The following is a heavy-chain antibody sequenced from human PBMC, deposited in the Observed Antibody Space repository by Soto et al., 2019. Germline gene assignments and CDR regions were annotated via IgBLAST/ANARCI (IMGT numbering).Heavy chain of an antibody. D-gene: IGHD5-12*01. CDR2: INHSGST. J-gene: IGHJ5*02. CDR1: GGSFSGYY. V-gene: IGHV4-34*01. Sequence: QVQLQQWGAGLLKPSETLSLTCAVYGGSFSGYYWSWIRQPPGKGLEWIGEINHSGSTNYNPSLKSRVTISVDTSKNQFSLKLSSVTAADTAVYYCARGPRTGSGYDGGRLKWFDPWGQGTLVTVSS. CDR3: ARGPRTGSGYDGGRLKWFDP.